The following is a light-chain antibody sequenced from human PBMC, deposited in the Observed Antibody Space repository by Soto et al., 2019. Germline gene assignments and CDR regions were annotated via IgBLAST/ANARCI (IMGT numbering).Light chain of an antibody. V-gene: IGKV1-27*01. CDR2: RAS. CDR3: QRYISVPLT. Sequence: DIQMTQSPSSLSASVGDRVTITCRASQDIISHLAWYQEKPGTAPKLLIYRASTLQSGVPSRFSGSGSGTDFTLTISSLQPEDFAIYYCQRYISVPLTFGQGTRLEI. J-gene: IGKJ5*01. CDR1: QDIISH.